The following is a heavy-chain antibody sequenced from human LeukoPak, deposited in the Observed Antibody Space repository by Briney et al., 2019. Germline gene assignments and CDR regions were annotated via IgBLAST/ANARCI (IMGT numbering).Heavy chain of an antibody. CDR2: ISSGSSTI. V-gene: IGHV3-48*04. D-gene: IGHD1-14*01. Sequence: PGRSLRLSCAASGFTFSSYGMHWVRQAPGKGLEWVSYISSGSSTIYYADSVKGRFTISRDNAKNSLYLQMNSLRAEDTAVYYCARSRPKKLLAPEPDAFDIWGQGTMVTVSS. CDR1: GFTFSSYG. CDR3: ARSRPKKLLAPEPDAFDI. J-gene: IGHJ3*02.